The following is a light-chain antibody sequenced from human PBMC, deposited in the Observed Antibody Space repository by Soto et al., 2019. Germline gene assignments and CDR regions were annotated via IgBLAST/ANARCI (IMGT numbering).Light chain of an antibody. CDR2: ATS. CDR1: QNVNRF. J-gene: IGKJ3*01. V-gene: IGKV1-39*01. CDR3: QQTYVSQFT. Sequence: DIQMTQSPSSLSASVGDSVTITCRASQNVNRFLHWYQQRPGKAPKLLIYATSTLQTGVPSRFTGRGFGTEFTLTISSLQPEDFGTYFCQQTYVSQFTFGPGTKVDIK.